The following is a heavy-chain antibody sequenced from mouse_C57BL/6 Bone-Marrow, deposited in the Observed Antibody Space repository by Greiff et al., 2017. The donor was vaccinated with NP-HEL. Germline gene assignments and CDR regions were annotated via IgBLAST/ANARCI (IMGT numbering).Heavy chain of an antibody. CDR1: GYTFTSYW. CDR3: TRPKESPYDGLYAMDY. Sequence: EVQLQQSGTVLARPGASVKMSCKTSGYTFTSYWMHWVKQRPGQGLEWIGAIYPGNSDTSSNQKFKGKAKLTAVTSASTAYMELSSLTNEDSAVYYGTRPKESPYDGLYAMDYWGQGTSVTVSS. CDR2: IYPGNSDT. J-gene: IGHJ4*01. D-gene: IGHD2-3*01. V-gene: IGHV1-5*01.